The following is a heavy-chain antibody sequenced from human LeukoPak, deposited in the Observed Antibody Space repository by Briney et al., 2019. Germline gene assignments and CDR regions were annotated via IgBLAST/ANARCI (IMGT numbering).Heavy chain of an antibody. Sequence: GGSLRLSCAASVFTFSRYAMHWVRQAPGKGLGCVADISYDGCNKYYADSVKGRFPISRDNSKNTLYLQMNSLRAEDTAVYYCARDVVVVVAAIEGYFDYWGQGTLVTVSS. D-gene: IGHD2-15*01. CDR3: ARDVVVVVAAIEGYFDY. J-gene: IGHJ4*02. CDR2: ISYDGCNK. CDR1: VFTFSRYA. V-gene: IGHV3-30*04.